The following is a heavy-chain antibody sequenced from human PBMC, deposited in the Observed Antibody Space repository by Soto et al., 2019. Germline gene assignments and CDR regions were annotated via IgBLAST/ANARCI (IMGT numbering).Heavy chain of an antibody. CDR3: ASKGPIVVVVAATIEYFQH. CDR1: GFTFSSYA. J-gene: IGHJ1*01. D-gene: IGHD2-15*01. V-gene: IGHV3-30-3*01. Sequence: PGGSLRLSCAASGFTFSSYAMHWGRQAPGKGLEWVAVISYDGSNKYYADSVKGRFTISRDNSKNTLYLQMNSLRAEDTAVYYCASKGPIVVVVAATIEYFQHWGQGTLVTVSS. CDR2: ISYDGSNK.